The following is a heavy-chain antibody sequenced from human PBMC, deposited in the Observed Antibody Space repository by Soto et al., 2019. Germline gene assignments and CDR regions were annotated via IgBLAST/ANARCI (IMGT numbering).Heavy chain of an antibody. CDR1: GGSISSGGYY. D-gene: IGHD3-22*01. CDR3: ARFIKDSSGYFDY. CDR2: IYYSGST. J-gene: IGHJ4*02. Sequence: PSETLSLTCTVSGGSISSGGYYWSWIRQHPGKGLEWIGYIYYSGSTYYNPSLKSRVTISVDTSKNQFSLKLSSVTAADTAVYYCARFIKDSSGYFDYWGQGTLVTVSS. V-gene: IGHV4-31*03.